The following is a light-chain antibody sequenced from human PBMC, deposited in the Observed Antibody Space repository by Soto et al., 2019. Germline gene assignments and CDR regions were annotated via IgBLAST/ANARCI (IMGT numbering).Light chain of an antibody. J-gene: IGKJ1*01. Sequence: DIQMTQAPSTLSASVGDSVTITCRASQSISYWLAWYQQKPGKAPNLLIYDASNLESGVPSRFSGSGFGTEFTLTISSLQPDDFATYYCQQYNSYSWTFGQGTKVDLK. CDR2: DAS. CDR3: QQYNSYSWT. V-gene: IGKV1-5*01. CDR1: QSISYW.